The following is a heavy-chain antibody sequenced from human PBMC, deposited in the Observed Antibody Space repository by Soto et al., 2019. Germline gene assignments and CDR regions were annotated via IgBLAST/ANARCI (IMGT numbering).Heavy chain of an antibody. Sequence: GGSLRLSCAASGFSFTTYGMSWVRQAPGKGLEWVSDISSTGLYTYLADSVKGRFTISRDNSKNTLYLQMNSLRVDDTAVYFCTKSWLFEKNWFDPWGQVTLVTVSS. V-gene: IGHV3-23*01. J-gene: IGHJ5*02. CDR3: TKSWLFEKNWFDP. CDR1: GFSFTTYG. D-gene: IGHD3-22*01. CDR2: ISSTGLYT.